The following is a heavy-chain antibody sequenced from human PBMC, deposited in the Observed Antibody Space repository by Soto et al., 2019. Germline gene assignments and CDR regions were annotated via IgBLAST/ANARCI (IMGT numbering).Heavy chain of an antibody. CDR2: IYYSGST. Sequence: SETLSLTCTVSGGSISSGDYYWSWIRQPPGKGLEWIGYIYYSGSTYYNPSLKSRITISVDTSKNQFSLKLSSVTAADTAVYYCASRILQAPEFDYWGQGTLVTVSS. D-gene: IGHD2-15*01. J-gene: IGHJ4*02. V-gene: IGHV4-30-4*01. CDR1: GGSISSGDYY. CDR3: ASRILQAPEFDY.